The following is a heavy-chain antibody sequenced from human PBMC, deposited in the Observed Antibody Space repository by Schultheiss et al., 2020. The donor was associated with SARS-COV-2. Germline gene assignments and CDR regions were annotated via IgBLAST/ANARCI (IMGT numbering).Heavy chain of an antibody. Sequence: SQTLSLTCTVSGGSISNGAYYWSWIRQHPGKGLEWIGYIYYSGSTYYNPSLKSRVTISVDTSKNQFSLKLTSVTAADTAVFYCARAVTGPKRYFDLWGRGTLVTVSS. CDR1: GGSISNGAYY. J-gene: IGHJ2*01. CDR3: ARAVTGPKRYFDL. D-gene: IGHD6-19*01. V-gene: IGHV4-31*03. CDR2: IYYSGST.